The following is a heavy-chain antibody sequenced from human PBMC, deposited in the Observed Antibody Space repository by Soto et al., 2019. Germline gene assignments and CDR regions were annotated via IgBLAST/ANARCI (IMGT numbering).Heavy chain of an antibody. D-gene: IGHD3-3*01. CDR1: GFTFSSYA. CDR2: ISGSGGST. J-gene: IGHJ4*02. CDR3: AKSGFLEWLLTSHYFDY. Sequence: GGSLRLSCAASGFTFSSYAMSWVRQAPGKGLEWVSAISGSGGSTYYADSVKGRFTISRDNSKNTLYLQMNSLRAEDTAVYYCAKSGFLEWLLTSHYFDYWGQGTLVTVSS. V-gene: IGHV3-23*01.